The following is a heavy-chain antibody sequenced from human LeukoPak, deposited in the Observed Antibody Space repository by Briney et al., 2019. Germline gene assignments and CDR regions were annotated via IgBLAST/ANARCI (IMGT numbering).Heavy chain of an antibody. J-gene: IGHJ4*02. D-gene: IGHD5-24*01. CDR3: ARGGLRWLQSGPDY. Sequence: PGGSLRLSCAASGFTFSSYSMNWVRQAPGKGLEWVSYISSSSSYTNYADSVKGRFTISRDNAKNSLYLQMNSLRAEDTAVYYCARGGLRWLQSGPDYWGQGTLVTVSS. CDR1: GFTFSSYS. V-gene: IGHV3-21*05. CDR2: ISSSSSYT.